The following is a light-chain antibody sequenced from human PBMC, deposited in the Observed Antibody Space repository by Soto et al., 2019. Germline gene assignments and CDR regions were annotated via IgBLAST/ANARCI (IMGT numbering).Light chain of an antibody. Sequence: SYELTQRPSVSVAPGKTARITCGGNNIGSKSVHWYQQKPGQAPVLVIYYDSDRPSGIPERFSGSNSGNTATLTISRVEAGDEADYYCQVWDSSSVVFGVGTKLTVL. CDR1: NIGSKS. V-gene: IGLV3-21*04. J-gene: IGLJ2*01. CDR2: YDS. CDR3: QVWDSSSVV.